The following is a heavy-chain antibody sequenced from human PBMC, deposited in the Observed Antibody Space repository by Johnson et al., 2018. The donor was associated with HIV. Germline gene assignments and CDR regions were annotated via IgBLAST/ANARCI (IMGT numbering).Heavy chain of an antibody. V-gene: IGHV3-30*03. Sequence: QVQLVESGGGVVQPGRSLRLSCAASGFTFSTYDMHWVRQAPGKGLEWVAIISYDGSNKYYADSVKGRFTISRDNSKNTLYLQMNSLRAEDTAVYYCARAGARAFDIWGQGTMVTVSS. CDR1: GFTFSTYD. CDR3: ARAGARAFDI. CDR2: ISYDGSNK. D-gene: IGHD1-26*01. J-gene: IGHJ3*02.